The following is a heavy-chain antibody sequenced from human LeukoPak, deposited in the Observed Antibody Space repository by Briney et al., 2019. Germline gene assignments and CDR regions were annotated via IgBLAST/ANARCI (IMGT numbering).Heavy chain of an antibody. Sequence: GGSLRLSSAASGFTFSSYAMSWVRQAPGKGLEWVSAISGSGGSTYYADSVKGRFIISRDNSKNTLYLQMSYLRSEDTAVYYCARLGGSGGHSVDYWGQGTLVTVSS. V-gene: IGHV3-23*01. CDR3: ARLGGSGGHSVDY. CDR1: GFTFSSYA. D-gene: IGHD3-10*01. CDR2: ISGSGGST. J-gene: IGHJ4*02.